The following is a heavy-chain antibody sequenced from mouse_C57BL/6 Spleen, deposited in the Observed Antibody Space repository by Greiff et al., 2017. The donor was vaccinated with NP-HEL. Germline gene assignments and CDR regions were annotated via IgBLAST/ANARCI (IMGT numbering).Heavy chain of an antibody. CDR3: ARWGTTVYAMDY. D-gene: IGHD1-1*01. CDR2: IDPSDSYT. V-gene: IGHV1-59*01. Sequence: VQLQQPGAELVRPGTSVKLSCKASGYTFTSYWMHWVKQRPGQGLEWIGVIDPSDSYTNYNQKFKGKATLTVDTSSSTAYMQLSSLTSEDSAVYYCARWGTTVYAMDYWGQGTSVTVSS. J-gene: IGHJ4*01. CDR1: GYTFTSYW.